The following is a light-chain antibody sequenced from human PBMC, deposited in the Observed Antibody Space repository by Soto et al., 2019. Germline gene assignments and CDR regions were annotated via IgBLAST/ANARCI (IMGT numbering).Light chain of an antibody. Sequence: QSALTQPASVSGSPGQSITISCTGTSSDVGYNNYVSWYQQHPGKAPKLMIYDVTHRPSGISNRFSGSKSGNTASLTISGLQAEDEADYYCSSYTSSSTLYVFGTGTTLTVL. J-gene: IGLJ1*01. V-gene: IGLV2-14*01. CDR1: SSDVGYNNY. CDR3: SSYTSSSTLYV. CDR2: DVT.